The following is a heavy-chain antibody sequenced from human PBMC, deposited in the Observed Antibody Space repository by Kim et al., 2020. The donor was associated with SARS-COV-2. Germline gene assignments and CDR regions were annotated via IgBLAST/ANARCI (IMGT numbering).Heavy chain of an antibody. D-gene: IGHD3-10*01. Sequence: NNPSHTSRVTLSVDTSKILFSLKLSSVTAADTAVYYCAREGFVGMDVWGQGTTVTVSS. J-gene: IGHJ6*02. V-gene: IGHV4-59*01. CDR3: AREGFVGMDV.